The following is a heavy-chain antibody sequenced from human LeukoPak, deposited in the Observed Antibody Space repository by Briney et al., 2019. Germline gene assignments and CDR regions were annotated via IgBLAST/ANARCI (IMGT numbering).Heavy chain of an antibody. J-gene: IGHJ3*02. Sequence: PSETLSLTCTVSGGSISSGGYYWRWLRQPAGKGLEWLGRIYTSGSTNYNPSLKTRVTISVDTSKNQFSLRLSSVTAADTAVHYCARDLMITFGGVIVSYACDIWGQGTMVTVSS. CDR2: IYTSGST. CDR3: ARDLMITFGGVIVSYACDI. CDR1: GGSISSGGYY. V-gene: IGHV4-61*02. D-gene: IGHD3-16*02.